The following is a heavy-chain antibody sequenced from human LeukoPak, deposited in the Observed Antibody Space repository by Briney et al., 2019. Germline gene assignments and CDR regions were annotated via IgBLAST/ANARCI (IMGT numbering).Heavy chain of an antibody. CDR3: ARLLSYGGYFDY. J-gene: IGHJ4*02. CDR2: INHSGST. Sequence: SETLSLTCTVSGGSISSSSYYWSWIRQPPGKGLEWIGEINHSGSTNYNPSLKSRVTISVDTSKNQFSLKLSSVTAADTAVYYCARLLSYGGYFDYWGQGTLVTVSS. D-gene: IGHD3-16*01. CDR1: GGSISSSSYY. V-gene: IGHV4-39*07.